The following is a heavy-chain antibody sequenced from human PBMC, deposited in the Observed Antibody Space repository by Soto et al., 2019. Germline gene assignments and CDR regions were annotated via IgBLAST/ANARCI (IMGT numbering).Heavy chain of an antibody. CDR2: MRPLIGDT. CDR1: GHPLSYRY. D-gene: IGHD3-9*01. J-gene: IGHJ4*02. CDR3: AGEGSYETLSGNSHIFD. Sequence: QVPLVQSGAEVKQTGSSVKISCKTSGHPLSYRYLHWFRQAPGQAFEWMGRMRPLIGDTNNAQKGYDRLTLTRDRPMTTAFMELRSLTSDDTAIYYCAGEGSYETLSGNSHIFDWCQGTLVSVSS. V-gene: IGHV1-45*02.